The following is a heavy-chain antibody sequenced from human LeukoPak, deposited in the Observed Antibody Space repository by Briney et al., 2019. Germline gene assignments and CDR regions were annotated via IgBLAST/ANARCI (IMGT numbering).Heavy chain of an antibody. CDR3: AKQFVDV. Sequence: GGSLRLSCAASGFTFTNFAMNWVRQAPGKGLEWVSSISESGDDTAYADSVKGRFTTSRDNSRNTLYLQMISLRAEDTAVYYCAKQFVDVWGQGTLVTVSS. CDR2: ISESGDDT. D-gene: IGHD5-24*01. V-gene: IGHV3-23*01. J-gene: IGHJ5*02. CDR1: GFTFTNFA.